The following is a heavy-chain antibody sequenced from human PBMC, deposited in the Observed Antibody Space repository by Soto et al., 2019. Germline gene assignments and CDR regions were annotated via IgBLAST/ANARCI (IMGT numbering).Heavy chain of an antibody. CDR1: GFTFDSYA. CDR2: IGGSGGST. CDR3: AKASAAGSANDVFDF. Sequence: GGSLRLSCVASGFTFDSYAMSWVRQAPGKGLEWVSSIGGSGGSTYCADSVKGRFTISSDNSKKTLYLQMNNPRAEDTAVYYCAKASAAGSANDVFDFWGQGTRVTVS. J-gene: IGHJ3*01. D-gene: IGHD3-10*01. V-gene: IGHV3-23*01.